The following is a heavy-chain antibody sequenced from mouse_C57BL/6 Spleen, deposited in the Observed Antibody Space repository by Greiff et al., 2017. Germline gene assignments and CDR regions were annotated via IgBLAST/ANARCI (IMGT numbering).Heavy chain of an antibody. V-gene: IGHV1-55*01. Sequence: QVQLQQPGAELVKPGASVKLSCKASGYTFTSYWITWVKQRPGQGLEWIGDIYPGSGSTNYNEKFKSKATLTVDTSSSTAYMQLSSLTSEDSAVYYCAGGYGSSYGAWFAYWGQGTLVTVSA. CDR3: AGGYGSSYGAWFAY. D-gene: IGHD1-1*01. J-gene: IGHJ3*01. CDR1: GYTFTSYW. CDR2: IYPGSGST.